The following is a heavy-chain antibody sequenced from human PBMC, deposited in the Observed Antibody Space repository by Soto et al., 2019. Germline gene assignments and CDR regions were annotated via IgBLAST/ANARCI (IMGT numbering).Heavy chain of an antibody. V-gene: IGHV1-46*01. CDR1: GYTFSNFY. D-gene: IGHD3-22*01. CDR3: ARADYYGSSGYHLDY. CDR2: INPSGGST. Sequence: QVQLVQSGAEVKKPGASVKVSCKASGYTFSNFYIHWVRQAPGQGLEWMGIINPSGGSTSYAQKLQGRVTMTRDTSTSTVYMELSSLRSEDTAVRYCARADYYGSSGYHLDYWGQGTLVTVSS. J-gene: IGHJ4*02.